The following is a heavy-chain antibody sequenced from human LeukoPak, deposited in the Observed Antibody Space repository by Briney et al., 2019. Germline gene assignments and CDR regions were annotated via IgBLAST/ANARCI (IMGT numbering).Heavy chain of an antibody. Sequence: PGGSLRLSCAASGFTFSNYGMSWVCQAPGKGLEWVSSLSDSGDSTHYADSVKGRFTISRDNAKNSLYLQMNSLRAEDTALYYCAKDIHPSLSDYHYYYYYMDVWGKGTTVTTSS. J-gene: IGHJ6*03. CDR2: LSDSGDST. D-gene: IGHD4-17*01. CDR3: AKDIHPSLSDYHYYYYYMDV. CDR1: GFTFSNYG. V-gene: IGHV3-23*01.